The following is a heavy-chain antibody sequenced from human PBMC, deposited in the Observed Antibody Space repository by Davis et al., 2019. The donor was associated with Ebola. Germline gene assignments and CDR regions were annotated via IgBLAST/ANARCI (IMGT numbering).Heavy chain of an antibody. CDR3: ATTQWLREFDN. J-gene: IGHJ4*02. CDR1: GFTFSTYA. D-gene: IGHD6-19*01. Sequence: PGGSLRLSCAASGFTFSTYAMGWVRQAPGKGLEWVSTISGSGDRAYYADSVQGRFSVSRDKSNNTLYLEMSSLRVDDTAVYYCATTQWLREFDNWGQGTLVTVSS. CDR2: ISGSGDRA. V-gene: IGHV3-23*01.